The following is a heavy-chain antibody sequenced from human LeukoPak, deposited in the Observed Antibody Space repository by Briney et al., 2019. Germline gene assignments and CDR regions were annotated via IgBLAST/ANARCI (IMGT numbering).Heavy chain of an antibody. J-gene: IGHJ4*02. Sequence: SETLSLTCTVSGGSISSYYWSWLRQPPGKGLEWIGYIYYSGSTNYNPSLKSRVTISVDTSKNQFSLKLSSVTAADTAVYYCARENSNPHYFDYWGQGTLVTVSS. CDR2: IYYSGST. CDR3: ARENSNPHYFDY. V-gene: IGHV4-59*01. CDR1: GGSISSYY. D-gene: IGHD6-13*01.